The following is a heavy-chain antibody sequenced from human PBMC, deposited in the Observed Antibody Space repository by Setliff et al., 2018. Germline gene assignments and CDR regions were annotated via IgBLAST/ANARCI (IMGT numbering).Heavy chain of an antibody. CDR3: ARETITARGDFDY. V-gene: IGHV4-38-2*02. D-gene: IGHD6-6*01. J-gene: IGHJ4*02. Sequence: SETLSLTCVVSGYYIRSGYYWGWIRQPPGKGLEWIGSIYYRESTYYNPSLKSRVTISVDTDKNQFSLKLSSVTAADKAVYYRARETITARGDFDYWGQGTLVTVSS. CDR1: GYYIRSGYY. CDR2: IYYREST.